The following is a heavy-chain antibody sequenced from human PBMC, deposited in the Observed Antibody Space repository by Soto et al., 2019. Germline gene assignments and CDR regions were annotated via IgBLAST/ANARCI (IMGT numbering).Heavy chain of an antibody. Sequence: GGSLRLSCAASGFTFSSYGMHRVRQAPGKGLEWVAVISYDGSNKYYADSVKGRFTISRDNAKNSLYLQMNSLRAEDTAVYYCARPAQPLNWFDPWGQGTLVTVSS. V-gene: IGHV3-30*03. CDR2: ISYDGSNK. D-gene: IGHD2-15*01. CDR1: GFTFSSYG. CDR3: ARPAQPLNWFDP. J-gene: IGHJ5*02.